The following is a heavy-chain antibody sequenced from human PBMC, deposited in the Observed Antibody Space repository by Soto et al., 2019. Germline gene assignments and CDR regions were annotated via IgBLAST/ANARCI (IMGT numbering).Heavy chain of an antibody. CDR1: VGSISSGVYY. CDR2: IYYSGST. D-gene: IGHD6-19*01. V-gene: IGHV4-31*03. CDR3: ARDGSGRTAFDI. Sequence: LXLACTVSVGSISSGVYYWSWIRQHPGKGLEWIGYIYYSGSTYYNPSLKSRVTISVDTSKNQFSLKLSSVTAADTAVYYCARDGSGRTAFDIWGQGTMVTVSS. J-gene: IGHJ3*02.